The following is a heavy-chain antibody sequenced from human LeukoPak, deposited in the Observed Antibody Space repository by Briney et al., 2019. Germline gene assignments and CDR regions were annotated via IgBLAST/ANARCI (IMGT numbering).Heavy chain of an antibody. V-gene: IGHV4-61*02. D-gene: IGHD6-13*01. CDR3: ARPTSSSWDFQH. Sequence: SQTLSLTCTVSGGSISGGSYYWSWIRQPAGKGLEWIGRIYTSGSTNYNPSLKSRVTISVDTSKNQFSLKLSSVTAADTAVYYCARPTSSSWDFQHWGQGTLVTVS. CDR2: IYTSGST. CDR1: GGSISGGSYY. J-gene: IGHJ1*01.